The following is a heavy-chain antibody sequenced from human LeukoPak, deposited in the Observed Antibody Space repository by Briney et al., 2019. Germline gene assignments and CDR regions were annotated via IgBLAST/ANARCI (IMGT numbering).Heavy chain of an antibody. CDR3: ARLGSRHGYNWGDL. CDR1: GYIYTSYW. CDR2: IYPGGSDT. J-gene: IGHJ5*02. V-gene: IGHV5-51*01. Sequence: GESLKISCNSSGYIYTSYWIGWVRQMPGKGLEWMGIIYPGGSDTRYSPSFQGQVTISADKSISAAYLQWSSLKASDTATYYCARLGSRHGYNWGDLWGQGTLVSVSS. D-gene: IGHD5-24*01.